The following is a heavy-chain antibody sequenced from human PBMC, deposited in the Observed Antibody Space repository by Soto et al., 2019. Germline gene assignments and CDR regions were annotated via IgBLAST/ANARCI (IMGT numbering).Heavy chain of an antibody. CDR3: ARDMHYDFWSRLEKRYHSNGIHV. V-gene: IGHV3-7*01. J-gene: IGHJ1*01. Sequence: GGSLRLSCAASGFTFSSFGMSWVRQAPGKGLEWVATIKHAGGKTYYADSVKGRFTISRDNAKSSLFLHVNSLRADDTAVYYFARDMHYDFWSRLEKRYHSNGIHVWGHGTLVTVSS. CDR1: GFTFSSFG. CDR2: IKHAGGKT. D-gene: IGHD3-3*01.